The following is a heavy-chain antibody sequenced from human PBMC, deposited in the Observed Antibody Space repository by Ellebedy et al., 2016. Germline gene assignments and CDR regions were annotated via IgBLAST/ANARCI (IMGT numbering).Heavy chain of an antibody. J-gene: IGHJ3*02. D-gene: IGHD5-18*01. CDR1: GFTFSDYW. CDR3: ARDRRGFTYGYGAHDAFDI. V-gene: IGHV3-7*01. CDR2: IKQDGSTK. Sequence: GGSLRLSCTASGFTFSDYWMNWVRQAPGKGLEWVANIKQDGSTKYYVDSVKGRFTISRDNARNSLYLQMNSLTAEDTSVYFCARDRRGFTYGYGAHDAFDIWGQGTMVTVSS.